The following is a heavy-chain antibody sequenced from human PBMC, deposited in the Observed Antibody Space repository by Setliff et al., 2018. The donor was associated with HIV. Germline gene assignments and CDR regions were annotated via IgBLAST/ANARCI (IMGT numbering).Heavy chain of an antibody. CDR3: ARDQATGYEKVWFSWIDP. Sequence: AASVKVSCKASGGTFSLYAINWVRQAPGQGLEWMGGIIPIFNTENYAQKFQGGVTITADGSTSTAYMELSSLRFEDTATYYCARDQATGYEKVWFSWIDPWGQGTLVTVSS. D-gene: IGHD5-12*01. V-gene: IGHV1-69*13. J-gene: IGHJ5*02. CDR2: IIPIFNTE. CDR1: GGTFSLYA.